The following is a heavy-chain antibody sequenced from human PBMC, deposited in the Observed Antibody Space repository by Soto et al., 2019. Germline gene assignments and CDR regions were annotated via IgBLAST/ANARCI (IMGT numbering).Heavy chain of an antibody. D-gene: IGHD2-2*01. V-gene: IGHV1-3*01. Sequence: QVQLVQSGAEVKKPGASVKVSCKASGYTFTSYAMHWVRQAPGQRLEWMGWINAGNANTKYSQKFQGRVTITRDTYESTAYMELSSLRSEDTAVYYCAKSPGYCSSTSCYYYYYYGMDVWGQGTTVTVSS. J-gene: IGHJ6*02. CDR1: GYTFTSYA. CDR2: INAGNANT. CDR3: AKSPGYCSSTSCYYYYYYGMDV.